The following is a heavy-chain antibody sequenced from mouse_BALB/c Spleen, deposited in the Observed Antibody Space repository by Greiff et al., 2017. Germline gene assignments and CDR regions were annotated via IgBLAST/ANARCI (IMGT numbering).Heavy chain of an antibody. Sequence: LVEPGASVKIPCKASGYTFTDYNMDWVKQSHGKSLEWIGDINPNNGGTIYNQKFKGKATLTVDKSSSTAYMELRSLTSEDTAVYYCARGGYDVPLFDYWGQGTTLTVSS. J-gene: IGHJ2*01. CDR2: INPNNGGT. V-gene: IGHV1-18*01. CDR1: GYTFTDYN. CDR3: ARGGYDVPLFDY. D-gene: IGHD2-2*01.